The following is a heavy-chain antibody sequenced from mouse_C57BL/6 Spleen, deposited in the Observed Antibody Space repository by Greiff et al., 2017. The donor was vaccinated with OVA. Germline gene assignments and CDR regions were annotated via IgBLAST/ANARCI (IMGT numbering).Heavy chain of an antibody. V-gene: IGHV1-50*01. CDR1: GYTFTSYW. J-gene: IGHJ3*01. CDR2: IDASDSYT. Sequence: QVQLQQPGAELVKPGASVKLSCKASGYTFTSYWMQWVKQRPGQGLEWIGEIDASDSYTNYNQKFKGKATLTVDTSSSTAYMQLSSLTSEDSAVYYCARRGSYYGEGFAYWGQGTLVTVSA. D-gene: IGHD1-1*01. CDR3: ARRGSYYGEGFAY.